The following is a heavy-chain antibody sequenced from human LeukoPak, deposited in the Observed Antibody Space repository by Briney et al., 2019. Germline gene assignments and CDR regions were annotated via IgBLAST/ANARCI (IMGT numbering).Heavy chain of an antibody. Sequence: PGGSLRLSCAASGFTVSRNYMSWVRQAPGKGLEWVSVIYSGGGTYYADSVKGRFTISRDNSKNTLYLQMNNLRAEDTALYYCARDLGRNGFQEWGQGTLVTVSS. CDR3: ARDLGRNGFQE. V-gene: IGHV3-66*01. J-gene: IGHJ1*01. CDR1: GFTVSRNY. D-gene: IGHD7-27*01. CDR2: IYSGGGT.